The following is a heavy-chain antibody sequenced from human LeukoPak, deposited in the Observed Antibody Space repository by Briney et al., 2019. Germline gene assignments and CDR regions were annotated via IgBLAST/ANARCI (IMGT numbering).Heavy chain of an antibody. CDR2: IYCSGST. V-gene: IGHV4-31*03. D-gene: IGHD3-10*01. Sequence: PSQTLSLTCTVSGGSISSGGYYWSWMRQHPGKGLEWIGHIYCSGSTYYNPTLKSRVTISVDTSKNQFSLKLSSVTAADTVVYYCARAMVRGVIDSWGQGTLVTVSS. CDR1: GGSISSGGYY. J-gene: IGHJ5*02. CDR3: ARAMVRGVIDS.